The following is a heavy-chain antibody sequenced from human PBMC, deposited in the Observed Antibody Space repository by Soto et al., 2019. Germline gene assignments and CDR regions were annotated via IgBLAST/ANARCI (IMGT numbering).Heavy chain of an antibody. CDR1: GSTFSSDD. Sequence: EVHLLEYGGGLVQPGGSLRLSCVVSGSTFSSDDMSWVRQAPGRGLEWVSGISDSGGSTYYADSVKGRFTISRDNAKNTLYLQMKSLRVEDTALYSCAKEGGWSLAVAGLFDYWGPGTQVTVSS. V-gene: IGHV3-23*01. D-gene: IGHD6-19*01. CDR3: AKEGGWSLAVAGLFDY. J-gene: IGHJ4*02. CDR2: ISDSGGST.